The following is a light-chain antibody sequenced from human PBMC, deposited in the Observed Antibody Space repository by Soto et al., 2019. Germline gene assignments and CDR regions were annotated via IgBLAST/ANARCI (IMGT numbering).Light chain of an antibody. CDR3: SSYTTSSTLV. J-gene: IGLJ3*02. CDR1: SSDVGGYNY. Sequence: QSALTQPASVSGSPGQSIAISCTGTSSDVGGYNYVSWYQHHPGTAPKLIFYEVSNRPSGVSSRFSASKSGNTASLTISGLQSEDEADYYCSSYTTSSTLVFGTGTKLTVL. CDR2: EVS. V-gene: IGLV2-14*01.